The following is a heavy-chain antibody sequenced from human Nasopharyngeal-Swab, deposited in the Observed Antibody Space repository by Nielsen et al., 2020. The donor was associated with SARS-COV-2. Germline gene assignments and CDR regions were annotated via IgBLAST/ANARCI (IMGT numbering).Heavy chain of an antibody. J-gene: IGHJ5*02. CDR2: INHSGST. CDR1: GGSFSGYY. D-gene: IGHD6-19*01. V-gene: IGHV4-34*01. CDR3: ARGGIGSGWNWFDP. Sequence: SQTLSLTCAVYGGSFSGYYWSWIRQPPGKELEWIGEINHSGSTNYNPSLKSRVTISRDTSKNQFSLRLTSVTAADTAVYYCARGGIGSGWNWFDPWGQGTLVTVSS.